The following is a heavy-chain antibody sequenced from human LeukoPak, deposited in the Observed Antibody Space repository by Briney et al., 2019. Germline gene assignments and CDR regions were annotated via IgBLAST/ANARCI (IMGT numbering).Heavy chain of an antibody. CDR3: ATDYGSGSYRGDY. V-gene: IGHV1-8*01. D-gene: IGHD3-10*01. CDR2: MNPNSGNT. Sequence: ASVKVSCKASGYTFTNYDINWVRQATGQGLEWMGWMNPNSGNTGYAQKFQGRVTMTEDTSTDTAYMELSSLRSEDTAVYYCATDYGSGSYRGDYWGQGTLVTVSS. J-gene: IGHJ4*02. CDR1: GYTFTNYD.